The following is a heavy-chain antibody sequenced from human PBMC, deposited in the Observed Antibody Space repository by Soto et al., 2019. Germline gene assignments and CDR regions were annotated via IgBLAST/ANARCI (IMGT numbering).Heavy chain of an antibody. J-gene: IGHJ6*02. D-gene: IGHD2-2*01. CDR3: ARGLYQLLTHYYYYYGMDV. Sequence: PSQTLSLTCAISGDSVSSNSAAWNWTRQSPSRGLEWLGRTYYRSKWYNDYAVSVKSRITINPDTSKNQFSLQLNSVTPEDTAVYYCARGLYQLLTHYYYYYGMDVWGQGTTVTVSS. CDR2: TYYRSKWYN. V-gene: IGHV6-1*01. CDR1: GDSVSSNSAA.